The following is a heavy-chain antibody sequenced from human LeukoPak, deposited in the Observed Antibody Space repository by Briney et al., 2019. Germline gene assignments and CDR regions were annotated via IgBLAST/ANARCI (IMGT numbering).Heavy chain of an antibody. D-gene: IGHD1-14*01. CDR1: GLTFSTSG. Sequence: GGSLRLYCTASGLTFSTSGFTWVRQAPGKGLEWVASMGPTGSDRYHADSIKGRFTISRDNANNFLYLQMNSLRAEDTAVYYCATETNGRNYDYWGQGTLLTVSS. CDR3: ATETNGRNYDY. V-gene: IGHV3-21*06. J-gene: IGHJ4*02. CDR2: MGPTGSDR.